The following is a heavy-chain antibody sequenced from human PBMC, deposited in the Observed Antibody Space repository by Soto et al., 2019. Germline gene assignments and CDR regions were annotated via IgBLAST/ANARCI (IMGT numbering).Heavy chain of an antibody. CDR2: IYYSGST. CDR1: GGSISSGGYS. J-gene: IGHJ4*02. D-gene: IGHD4-17*01. Sequence: QVQLQESGPGLVKPSQTLSLTCTVSGGSISSGGYSWSWIRQHPGKGLEWIGDIYYSGSTYYNPSLKSRVSISVDTSKNQFSLQLRSVTAADTAVYFCARHTDYGDYPYFDYWGQGTLVTVSS. CDR3: ARHTDYGDYPYFDY. V-gene: IGHV4-31*03.